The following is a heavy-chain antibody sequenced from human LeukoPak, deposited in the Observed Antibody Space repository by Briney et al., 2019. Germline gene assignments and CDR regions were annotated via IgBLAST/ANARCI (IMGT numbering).Heavy chain of an antibody. CDR2: ISYDGSNK. CDR1: GFAFSSYA. D-gene: IGHD3-10*01. J-gene: IGHJ3*02. Sequence: GGSLRLSCAASGFAFSSYAMHWVRQAPGKGLEWVAVISYDGSNKYYADSVKGRFTISRDNSKNTLYLQMNSLRAEDTAVHYCAKDVLWFGELLFNAFDIWGQGTMVTVSS. CDR3: AKDVLWFGELLFNAFDI. V-gene: IGHV3-30*04.